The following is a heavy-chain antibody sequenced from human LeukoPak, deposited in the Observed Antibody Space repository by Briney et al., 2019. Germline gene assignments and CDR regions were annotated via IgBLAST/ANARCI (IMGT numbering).Heavy chain of an antibody. D-gene: IGHD6-19*01. Sequence: ASVKVSCKASGYTFTSYDINWVRQAPGQGLEWMGWINPNSGGTNYAQKFQGRVTMTRDTSISTAYMELRRPRSDDTAVYYCARGEIQSYSSGWYGWFDPWGQGTLVTVSS. V-gene: IGHV1-2*02. CDR2: INPNSGGT. CDR1: GYTFTSYD. J-gene: IGHJ5*02. CDR3: ARGEIQSYSSGWYGWFDP.